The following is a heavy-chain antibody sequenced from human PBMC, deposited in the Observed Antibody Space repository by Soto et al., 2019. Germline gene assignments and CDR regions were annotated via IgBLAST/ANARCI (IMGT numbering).Heavy chain of an antibody. D-gene: IGHD6-13*01. CDR1: GGSISSGGYY. V-gene: IGHV4-31*03. J-gene: IGHJ4*02. CDR3: ARNYISSSWYGPFDY. Sequence: SETLSLTCTVSGGSISSGGYYWSWIRQHPGKGLEWIGYIYYSGSTYYNPSLKSRVTISVDTSKNQFSLKLSSVTAADTAVYYCARNYISSSWYGPFDYWGQGTLVTVSS. CDR2: IYYSGST.